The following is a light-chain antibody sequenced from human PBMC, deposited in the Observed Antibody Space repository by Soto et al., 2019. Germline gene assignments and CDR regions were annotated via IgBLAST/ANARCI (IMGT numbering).Light chain of an antibody. CDR2: EGS. Sequence: QSALTQPASVSGSPGQSIPISCPGPRSTVGSYNLVSWYQQHPGKAPKLMIYEGSKRPSGVSNRFSGSKSGNTASLTISGLQAEDEADYYCCSYAGSRTVVFGGGTKLTVL. V-gene: IGLV2-23*01. CDR3: CSYAGSRTVV. CDR1: RSTVGSYNL. J-gene: IGLJ2*01.